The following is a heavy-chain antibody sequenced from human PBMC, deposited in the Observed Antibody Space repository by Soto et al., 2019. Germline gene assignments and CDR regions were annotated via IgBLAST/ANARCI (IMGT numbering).Heavy chain of an antibody. CDR2: IYHSGTT. D-gene: IGHD6-13*01. J-gene: IGHJ4*02. V-gene: IGHV4-38-2*02. Sequence: TSETLSLTCNVSGFSISSGFYWGWVRQPPGKGLEWIGAIYHSGTTYFNPSLKSRVTMAIDTSKNQFPLSLASVAAADTAMYYCARGMNPQDYWGQGTLVTVS. CDR1: GFSISSGFY. CDR3: ARGMNPQDY.